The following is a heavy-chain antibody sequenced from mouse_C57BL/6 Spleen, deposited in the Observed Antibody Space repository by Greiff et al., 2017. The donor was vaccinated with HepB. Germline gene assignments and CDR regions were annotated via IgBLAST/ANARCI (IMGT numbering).Heavy chain of an antibody. CDR3: TVVHY. Sequence: VQLVESGAELVRPGASVTLSCKASGYTFTDYEMHWVKQTPVHGLEWIGAIDPETGGTAYTQKFKGKAILTADKSSSTAYMELRSLTSEDAAVYYCTVVHYWGQGTTLTVSS. CDR2: IDPETGGT. V-gene: IGHV1-15*01. J-gene: IGHJ2*01. CDR1: GYTFTDYE.